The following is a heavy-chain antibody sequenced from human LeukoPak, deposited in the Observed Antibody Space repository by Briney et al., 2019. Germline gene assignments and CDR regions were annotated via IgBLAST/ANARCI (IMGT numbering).Heavy chain of an antibody. CDR3: AKVIGGSSAYDALDI. J-gene: IGHJ3*02. Sequence: GGSLRLSCAASGFTFSGSAMHWVRQASGKGLEWVGRIRSKANSYATAYAASVKGRFTISRDDSKNTAYLQMNSLRVEDTAVYYCAKVIGGSSAYDALDIWGQGTMVTVSS. CDR2: IRSKANSYAT. V-gene: IGHV3-73*01. CDR1: GFTFSGSA. D-gene: IGHD6-6*01.